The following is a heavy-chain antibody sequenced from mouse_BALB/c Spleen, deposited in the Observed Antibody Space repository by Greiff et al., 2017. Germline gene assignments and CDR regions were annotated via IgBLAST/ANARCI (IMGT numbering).Heavy chain of an antibody. Sequence: VQLQQSGAELVKPGASVKLSCTASGFNIQDTYMHWVKQRPEQGLEWIGRIDPANGNTKYDPKFPGKATITADTSSNTAYLQLSSLTSEDTAVYYCARPSTGMAYWGQGTLVTGSA. D-gene: IGHD4-1*02. J-gene: IGHJ3*01. CDR3: ARPSTGMAY. V-gene: IGHV14-3*02. CDR1: GFNIQDTY. CDR2: IDPANGNT.